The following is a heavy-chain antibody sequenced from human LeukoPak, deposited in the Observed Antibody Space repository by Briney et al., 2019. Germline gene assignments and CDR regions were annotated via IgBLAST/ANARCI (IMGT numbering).Heavy chain of an antibody. J-gene: IGHJ4*02. CDR2: SSPYNGKT. D-gene: IGHD5-18*01. CDR1: GYPFISFG. Sequence: ASVKVSCKTSGYPFISFGIAWLRQAPGQGLKWLGWSSPYNGKTEYSQKLQDRVTMTTDPSTSTAYMEMRSLRSDDTAVYYCARDPDKFNGRYSYFDYWGQGTLVTVSS. V-gene: IGHV1-18*01. CDR3: ARDPDKFNGRYSYFDY.